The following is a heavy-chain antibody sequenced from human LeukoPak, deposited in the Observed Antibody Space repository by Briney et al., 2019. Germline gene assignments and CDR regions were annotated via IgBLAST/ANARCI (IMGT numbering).Heavy chain of an antibody. D-gene: IGHD3-16*02. CDR1: GGIFGSYA. Sequence: SVKVSCKASGGIFGSYAINWVRQAPGQGLEWLGRIIPIFDTPNYAQTFQGRVTISADKSTRTVYMELSSLRSEDTALYYCAKGSRLREAGSYRFWGQGTLVAVSS. V-gene: IGHV1-69*06. J-gene: IGHJ4*02. CDR3: AKGSRLREAGSYRF. CDR2: IIPIFDTP.